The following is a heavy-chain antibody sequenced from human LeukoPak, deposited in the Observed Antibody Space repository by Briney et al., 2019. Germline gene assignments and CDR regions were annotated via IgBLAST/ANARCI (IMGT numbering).Heavy chain of an antibody. Sequence: ASVKVSCKASGYTFTGYYMHWVRQAPGQGLEWMGWINPNSGGTNRVTITRDTSASTAYMELSSLRSEDTAVYYCARGYSGSYYVGYWGQGTLVTVSS. CDR3: ARGYSGSYYVGY. J-gene: IGHJ4*02. CDR2: INPNSGGT. V-gene: IGHV1-2*02. D-gene: IGHD1-26*01. CDR1: GYTFTGYY.